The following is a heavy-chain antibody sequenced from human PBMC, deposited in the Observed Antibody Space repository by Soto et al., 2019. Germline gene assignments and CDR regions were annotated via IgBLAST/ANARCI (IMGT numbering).Heavy chain of an antibody. CDR1: GFTFSSYS. Sequence: EVQLVESGGGLVKPGGSLRLSCAASGFTFSSYSMNWVRQAPGKGLEWVSSISSSSSYIYYADSVKGRFTISRDNAKNSLYLQMNSLRAEDTAVYYCARVLSRYYDFWSGRSDYYYMDVWGKGTTVTVSS. CDR2: ISSSSSYI. CDR3: ARVLSRYYDFWSGRSDYYYMDV. D-gene: IGHD3-3*01. J-gene: IGHJ6*03. V-gene: IGHV3-21*01.